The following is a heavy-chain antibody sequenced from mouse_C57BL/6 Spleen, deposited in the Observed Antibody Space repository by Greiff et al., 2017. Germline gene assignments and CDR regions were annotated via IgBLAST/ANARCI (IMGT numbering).Heavy chain of an antibody. CDR2: IDPETGGT. CDR1: GYTFTDYE. CDR3: TRSRYYDYDWYFDV. V-gene: IGHV1-15*01. D-gene: IGHD2-4*01. Sequence: VQLQQSGAELVRPGASVTLSCKASGYTFTDYEMHWVKQTPVHGLEWIGAIDPETGGTAYNQKFKGKAILTADKSSSTAYMELRSLTSEDSAVYYCTRSRYYDYDWYFDVWGTGTTVTVSS. J-gene: IGHJ1*03.